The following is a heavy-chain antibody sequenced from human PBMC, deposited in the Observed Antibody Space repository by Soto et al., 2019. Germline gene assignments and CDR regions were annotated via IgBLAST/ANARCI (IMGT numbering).Heavy chain of an antibody. CDR2: IIPIFGTA. CDR3: AGQMVAGIAVVGPSY. Sequence: SGKVSCKASGGTFSSYAISWVRQAPGQGLEWMGGIIPIFGTAKYAQKFQGRGTITADESTRTAYMELSSLRSEDTAGYCCAGQMVAGIAVVGPSYWG. D-gene: IGHD6-19*01. CDR1: GGTFSSYA. J-gene: IGHJ4*01. V-gene: IGHV1-69*13.